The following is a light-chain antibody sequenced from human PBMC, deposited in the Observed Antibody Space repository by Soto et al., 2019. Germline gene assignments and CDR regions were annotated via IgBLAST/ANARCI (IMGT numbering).Light chain of an antibody. V-gene: IGKV3-11*01. CDR1: QSVSSY. J-gene: IGKJ2*01. CDR3: LQRSTWYT. Sequence: EIVLTQSPATLSLSPGERATLSCRASQSVSSYLAWYQQKPGQAPRLVIYDVSSRATGVPPRFSGSGSGTDFTLTISGLEPEDFAFYYCLQRSTWYTFGQGTKLEIK. CDR2: DVS.